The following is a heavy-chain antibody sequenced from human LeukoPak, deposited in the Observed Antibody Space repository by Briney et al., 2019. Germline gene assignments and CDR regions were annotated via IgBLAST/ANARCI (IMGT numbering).Heavy chain of an antibody. CDR1: GGSVSSGSYY. CDR2: IYYSGST. CDR3: ARAPYSDGWD. J-gene: IGHJ4*02. V-gene: IGHV4-61*01. D-gene: IGHD5-18*01. Sequence: SETLTLTCTVSGGSVSSGSYYWIWIRQPPGKGLEWSGYIYYSGSTNYNPSLKSRVTISVDTSKNQFSLKLSSVTAADTAVYYCARAPYSDGWDWGQGTLVTVSS.